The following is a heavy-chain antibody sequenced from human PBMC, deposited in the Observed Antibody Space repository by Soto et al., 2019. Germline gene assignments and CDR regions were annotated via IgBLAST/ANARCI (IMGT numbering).Heavy chain of an antibody. J-gene: IGHJ5*02. CDR3: ARGPTGNSFDP. V-gene: IGHV4-59*01. CDR2: IYYSGNT. CDR1: GGSISSYY. Sequence: QVQLQESGPGLVKPSETLSLTCTISGGSISSYYWSWIRQSPGKVQEWIGYIYYSGNTNYNPSLKSRVTISVDTSKNQFSLKLRSVTAADTAVYYCARGPTGNSFDPWGQGTLVTVSS. D-gene: IGHD1-1*01.